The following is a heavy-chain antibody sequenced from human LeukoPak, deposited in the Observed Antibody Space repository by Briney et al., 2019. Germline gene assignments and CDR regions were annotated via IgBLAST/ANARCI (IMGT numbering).Heavy chain of an antibody. Sequence: PSETLSLTCTVSGGSISNYYWTWIRQPPGKGLEWIGFISTSGRPNHNPSLKTRVTISIDTSKNQFSLKLSSVTAADTAVYYCARRSYHLLTGYYNGGNYHYYYMDVWGKGTTVTVSS. V-gene: IGHV4-4*09. J-gene: IGHJ6*03. CDR1: GGSISNYY. D-gene: IGHD3-9*01. CDR2: ISTSGRP. CDR3: ARRSYHLLTGYYNGGNYHYYYMDV.